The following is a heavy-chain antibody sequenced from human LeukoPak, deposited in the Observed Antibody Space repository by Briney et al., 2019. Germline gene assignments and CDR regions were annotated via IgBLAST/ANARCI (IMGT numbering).Heavy chain of an antibody. CDR1: RDFISDYY. Sequence: PSETLSLTCTLSRDFISDYYWSWVRHPPEEGLEWIGYISYNGATNYNPSLKSRVAISIDTSKKHFSLKLSSVTAADTAVYYCAEGYNPYYFDYWGQGALVTVSS. CDR2: ISYNGAT. J-gene: IGHJ4*02. V-gene: IGHV4-59*01. D-gene: IGHD1-14*01. CDR3: AEGYNPYYFDY.